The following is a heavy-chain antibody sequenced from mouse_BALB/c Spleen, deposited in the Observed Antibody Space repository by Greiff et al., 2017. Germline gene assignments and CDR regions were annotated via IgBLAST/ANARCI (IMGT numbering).Heavy chain of an antibody. J-gene: IGHJ2*01. V-gene: IGHV14-4*02. D-gene: IGHD2-1*01. CDR2: IDPENGDT. Sequence: VHVKQSGAELVRSGASVKLSCTASGFNIKDYYMHWVKQRPEQGLEWIGWIDPENGDTEYAPKFQGNATMTADTSSNTAYLQLSSLTSEDTAVYYCNAWGGNYFPFDYWGQGTTLTVSS. CDR3: NAWGGNYFPFDY. CDR1: GFNIKDYY.